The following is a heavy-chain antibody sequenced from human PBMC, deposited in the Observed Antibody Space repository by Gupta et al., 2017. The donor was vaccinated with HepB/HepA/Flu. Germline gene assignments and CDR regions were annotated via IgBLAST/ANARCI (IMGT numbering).Heavy chain of an antibody. J-gene: IGHJ4*02. CDR3: AKDRYDSSGYYPYYFDY. D-gene: IGHD3-22*01. V-gene: IGHV3-30*18. Sequence: QVQLVESGGGVVQPGRSLRLSCAASGFTFSRYGMHWVRQAPGKGLEWVAVISYDGSNKYYADSVKGRFTISRDNSKNTLYLQMNSLRAEDTAVYYCAKDRYDSSGYYPYYFDYWGQGTLVTVSS. CDR2: ISYDGSNK. CDR1: GFTFSRYG.